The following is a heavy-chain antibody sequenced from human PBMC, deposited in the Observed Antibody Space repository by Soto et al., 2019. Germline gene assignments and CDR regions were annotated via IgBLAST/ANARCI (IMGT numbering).Heavy chain of an antibody. V-gene: IGHV1-24*01. CDR2: FDPEDGET. Sequence: ASVKVSCKVSGYTLTELSMHWVRQARGKGLEWMGGFDPEDGETIYAQKFQGRVTMTEDTSTDTAYMELSSLRSEDTAVYYCATDALIAARPYYYYGMDVWGQGTTVTVSS. D-gene: IGHD6-6*01. CDR1: GYTLTELS. J-gene: IGHJ6*02. CDR3: ATDALIAARPYYYYGMDV.